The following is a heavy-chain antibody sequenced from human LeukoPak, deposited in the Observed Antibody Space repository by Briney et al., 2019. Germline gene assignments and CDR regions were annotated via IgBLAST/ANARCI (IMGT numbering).Heavy chain of an antibody. CDR3: ARDQYYDSSGYYPASDAFDI. J-gene: IGHJ3*02. D-gene: IGHD3-22*01. V-gene: IGHV1-18*01. CDR1: GYTFTSYG. Sequence: ASVKVSCKASGYTFTSYGISWVRQAPGQRLEWMGWISAYNGNTNYAQKLQGRVTMTTDTSTSTAYMELRSLRSDDTAVYYCARDQYYDSSGYYPASDAFDIWGQGTMVTVSS. CDR2: ISAYNGNT.